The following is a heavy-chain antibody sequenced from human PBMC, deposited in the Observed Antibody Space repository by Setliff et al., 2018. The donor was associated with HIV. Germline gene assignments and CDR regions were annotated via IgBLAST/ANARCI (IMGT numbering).Heavy chain of an antibody. J-gene: IGHJ3*02. CDR2: IIPMSGIR. Sequence: SVKVSCKASGGTFSSHALTWVRQAPGQGLEWMGGIIPMSGIRHHAQKFQGRVTITADTSTNTAHMTLRSLRSDDTAVYYCASRTYCSGGSCYSEDAFDIWGQGTMVTVSS. D-gene: IGHD2-15*01. CDR3: ASRTYCSGGSCYSEDAFDI. CDR1: GGTFSSHA. V-gene: IGHV1-69*10.